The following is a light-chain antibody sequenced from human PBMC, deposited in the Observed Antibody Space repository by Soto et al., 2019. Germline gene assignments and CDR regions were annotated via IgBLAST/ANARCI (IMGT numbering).Light chain of an antibody. CDR1: QSISIR. J-gene: IGKJ1*01. CDR2: KAA. Sequence: DIQMTQSPSTLSASVGDRVAISCRASQSISIRLAWYQQKPGKAPRLLIYKAASLESGVPSRFSGSGSGTEFTLIISSLQPDDFATYYCQQYNDYSWTFGQGTKVEIK. V-gene: IGKV1-5*03. CDR3: QQYNDYSWT.